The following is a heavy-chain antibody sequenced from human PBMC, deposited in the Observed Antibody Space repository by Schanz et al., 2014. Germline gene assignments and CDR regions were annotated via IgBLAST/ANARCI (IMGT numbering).Heavy chain of an antibody. J-gene: IGHJ4*02. D-gene: IGHD6-19*01. CDR2: IDYAGST. V-gene: IGHV3-66*01. CDR3: ASPPISVAGRLADY. Sequence: EVQLLESGGGLVRPGGSLRLSCVVSGFTFSDHYMDWVRQAPGKGLEWVSLIDYAGSTNYADSVKGRMTVSRDTSKNALFLQMNNLRAEDTAVYYCASPPISVAGRLADYWGQGILVAVSS. CDR1: GFTFSDHY.